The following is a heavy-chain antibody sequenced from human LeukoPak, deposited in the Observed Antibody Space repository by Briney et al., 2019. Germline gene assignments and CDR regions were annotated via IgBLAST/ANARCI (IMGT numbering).Heavy chain of an antibody. J-gene: IGHJ4*02. CDR1: GYTFTGYY. CDR3: ARAGFMWELLIDY. V-gene: IGHV1-2*02. Sequence: ASVKVSCKASGYTFTGYYMHWVRQAPGQGLEWMGWINPNSGGTNYAQKFQGRVTMTRDTSISTAYMELSRLRSDDTAVYYCARAGFMWELLIDYWGQGTLVTVSS. CDR2: INPNSGGT. D-gene: IGHD1-26*01.